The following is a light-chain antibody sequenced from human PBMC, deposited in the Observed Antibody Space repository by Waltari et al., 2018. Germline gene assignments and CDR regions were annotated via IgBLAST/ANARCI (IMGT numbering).Light chain of an antibody. V-gene: IGLV2-14*01. Sequence: QSALTQPASVSGSPGQAIIISCTGTGSDVGGYEYFSWYQQYPGKAPRLIIYDVYNRPSGVSNRFSGSKSDNTASLTISGLQAEDESVYYCSSYTSSGVVFGGGTKLTVL. CDR3: SSYTSSGVV. J-gene: IGLJ2*01. CDR1: GSDVGGYEY. CDR2: DVY.